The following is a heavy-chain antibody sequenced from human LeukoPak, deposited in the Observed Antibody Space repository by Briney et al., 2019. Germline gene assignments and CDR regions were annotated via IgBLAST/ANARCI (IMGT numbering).Heavy chain of an antibody. J-gene: IGHJ4*02. D-gene: IGHD3-22*01. V-gene: IGHV4-59*01. Sequence: SETLSLTCTVSGGSISSYYWSWIRQPPGKGLEWIGYIYYSGSTNYNPSLKSRVTISVGTSKNQFSLKLSSVTAADTAVYYCARGTYYYDSFDYWGQGTLVTVSS. CDR3: ARGTYYYDSFDY. CDR1: GGSISSYY. CDR2: IYYSGST.